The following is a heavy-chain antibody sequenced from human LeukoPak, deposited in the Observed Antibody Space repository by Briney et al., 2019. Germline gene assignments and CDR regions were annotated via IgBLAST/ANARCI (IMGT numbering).Heavy chain of an antibody. CDR1: GFTFDDYA. J-gene: IGHJ4*02. CDR3: AKDYYDSSGYFDY. D-gene: IGHD3-22*01. Sequence: GGSLRLSCAASGFTFDDYAMLWVRQAPWKGLEWVSGISWNSGSIGYADSVKGRFTISRDNAKNSLYLQMNSLRAEDTALYYCAKDYYDSSGYFDYWGQGTLVTVSS. V-gene: IGHV3-9*01. CDR2: ISWNSGSI.